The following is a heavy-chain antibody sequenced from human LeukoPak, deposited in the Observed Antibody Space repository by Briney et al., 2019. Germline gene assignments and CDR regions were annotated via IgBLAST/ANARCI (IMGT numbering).Heavy chain of an antibody. D-gene: IGHD6-13*01. CDR2: IKQDGSEK. J-gene: IGHJ4*02. CDR3: ARDWGSSLYYFDY. V-gene: IGHV3-7*01. Sequence: PGGSLRLSCAASGFTFSSYWMSWVRQAPGKGLEWVANIKQDGSEKYYVDSVKGRFTISRDNAKNSLYLQMNSLRAEDTAVYYCARDWGSSLYYFDYWGQGTLVTVSS. CDR1: GFTFSSYW.